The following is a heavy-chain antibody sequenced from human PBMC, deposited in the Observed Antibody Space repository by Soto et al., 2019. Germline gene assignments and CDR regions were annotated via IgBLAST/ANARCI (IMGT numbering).Heavy chain of an antibody. J-gene: IGHJ6*02. V-gene: IGHV3-74*01. D-gene: IGHD4-17*01. CDR3: VRDRQADGDYKLEV. Sequence: EVQLVESGGGLVQPGGSLTLSCAASGFTFSNYWMHWVRQSPGTGLVWVSRINSEGSTINYADSVKGRFTTSRDNAKNTVYLQMNSLRVEETAVYYCVRDRQADGDYKLEVWGQGTTVIVSS. CDR1: GFTFSNYW. CDR2: INSEGSTI.